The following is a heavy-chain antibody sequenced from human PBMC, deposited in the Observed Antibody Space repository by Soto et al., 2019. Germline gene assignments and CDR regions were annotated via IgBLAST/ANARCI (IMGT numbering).Heavy chain of an antibody. CDR1: GFTFSDYY. Sequence: GGSLRLSCAGSGFTFSDYYMSWIRQAPGKGLEWISYISRSTSYTNYADSVKGRFTISRGNAKNALYLQMNSLRAEDTAVYYCASSHGDYQNDWGQGTLVTVSS. D-gene: IGHD4-17*01. CDR3: ASSHGDYQND. CDR2: ISRSTSYT. J-gene: IGHJ4*02. V-gene: IGHV3-11*03.